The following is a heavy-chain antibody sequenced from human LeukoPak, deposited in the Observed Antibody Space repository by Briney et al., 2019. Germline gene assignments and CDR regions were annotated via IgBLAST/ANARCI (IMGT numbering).Heavy chain of an antibody. Sequence: GGSLRLSCAASGFTFSSYAMSWVRQAPGKGLEWVSAISGSGGSTYYADSVKGRFTISRDNSKNTLYLQMNSLRAEDTAVYYCATSLAGPHPSNWFDPWGQGTLVTVSS. CDR1: GFTFSSYA. J-gene: IGHJ5*02. CDR3: ATSLAGPHPSNWFDP. D-gene: IGHD1-14*01. V-gene: IGHV3-23*01. CDR2: ISGSGGST.